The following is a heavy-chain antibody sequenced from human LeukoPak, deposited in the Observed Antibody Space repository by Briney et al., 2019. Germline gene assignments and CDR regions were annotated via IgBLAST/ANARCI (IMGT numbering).Heavy chain of an antibody. CDR2: INPNSGGT. J-gene: IGHJ6*03. V-gene: IGHV1-2*02. D-gene: IGHD1-1*01. Sequence: ASVKVSCKASGYTFTGYYMHWVRQAPGQGLEWMGWINPNSGGTNYAQKFQGRVTMTRDTSISTAYMELSRLRSDDTAVYYCARARRYYDYYYYMDVWGKGTTGTVS. CDR3: ARARRYYDYYYYMDV. CDR1: GYTFTGYY.